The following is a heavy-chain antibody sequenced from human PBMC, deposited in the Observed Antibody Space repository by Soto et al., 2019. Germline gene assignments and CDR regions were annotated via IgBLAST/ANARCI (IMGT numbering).Heavy chain of an antibody. CDR2: INTNNGGT. J-gene: IGHJ4*02. CDR3: ARDLNPKYGPGSLHGFFDY. D-gene: IGHD3-10*01. CDR1: GYTFTDHF. Sequence: GASVKVSCKVSGYTFTDHFIHWVRQAPGQGFEWMGWINTNNGGTKFAEKFQGRVTMTRDTSITTVYMELSRLRSDDTAVYYCARDLNPKYGPGSLHGFFDYWGQGTLVTVSS. V-gene: IGHV1-2*02.